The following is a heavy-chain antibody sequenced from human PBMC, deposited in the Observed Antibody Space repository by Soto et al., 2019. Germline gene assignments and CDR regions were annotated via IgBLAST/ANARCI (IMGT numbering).Heavy chain of an antibody. D-gene: IGHD6-13*01. CDR2: ISSSSSTI. CDR1: GFTFSSYS. J-gene: IGHJ6*02. CDR3: ARVPSHLSSSWYFYYYGMDV. V-gene: IGHV3-48*02. Sequence: EVQLVESGGGLVQPGGSLRLSCAASGFTFSSYSMNWVRQAPGKGLEWVSYISSSSSTIYYADSVRGRFTISRDNAKNSLYLQMNSLRDEDTAVYYCARVPSHLSSSWYFYYYGMDVWGQGTTVTVSS.